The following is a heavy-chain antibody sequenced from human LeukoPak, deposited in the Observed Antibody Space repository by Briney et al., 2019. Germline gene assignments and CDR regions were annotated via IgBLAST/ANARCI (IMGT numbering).Heavy chain of an antibody. CDR2: ISSSGSTI. D-gene: IGHD5-12*01. J-gene: IGHJ4*02. V-gene: IGHV3-48*03. CDR1: GFTFSSYE. Sequence: PGGSLRLSCAASGFTFSSYEMNWVRQALGKGLEWVSYISSSGSTIYYADSVKGRFTISRDNAKNSLYLQMNSLRAEDTAVYYCARDRRLRGYTDIYYFDYWGQGTLVTVSS. CDR3: ARDRRLRGYTDIYYFDY.